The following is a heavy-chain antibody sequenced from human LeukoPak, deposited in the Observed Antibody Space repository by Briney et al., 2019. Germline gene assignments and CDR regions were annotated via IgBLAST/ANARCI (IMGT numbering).Heavy chain of an antibody. CDR1: GYSISSGYY. Sequence: PSETLSLTCAVSGYSISSGYYWGWIRQPPGKGLEWIGSIYHSGSTYYNPSLKSRVTISVDTSENQFSLKLSSVTAADTAVYYCARQDWNYSDWFDPWGQGTLVTVSS. V-gene: IGHV4-38-2*01. CDR2: IYHSGST. D-gene: IGHD1-7*01. CDR3: ARQDWNYSDWFDP. J-gene: IGHJ5*02.